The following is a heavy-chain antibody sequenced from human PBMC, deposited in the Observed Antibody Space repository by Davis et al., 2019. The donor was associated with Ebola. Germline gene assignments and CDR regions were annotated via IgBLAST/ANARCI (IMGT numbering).Heavy chain of an antibody. V-gene: IGHV1-69*04. Sequence: AASVKVSCKTSGDTFGEYGYNWVRQAPGQRLEWMGRILPILGATNYAQNFQGRVTITADKSTSTVYMELSSLRSEDTAVYYCATDSCPGFVTCYYGMDVWGQGTTVTVSS. J-gene: IGHJ6*02. D-gene: IGHD1-14*01. CDR3: ATDSCPGFVTCYYGMDV. CDR2: ILPILGAT. CDR1: GDTFGEYG.